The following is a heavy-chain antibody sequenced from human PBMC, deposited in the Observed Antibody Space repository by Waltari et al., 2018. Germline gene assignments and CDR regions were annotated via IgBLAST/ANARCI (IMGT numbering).Heavy chain of an antibody. CDR2: ISDNRSNN. J-gene: IGHJ4*02. CDR3: AREGSSGWSLDY. Sequence: QVQLVESGGGVVQPGRSLRISCAASGFTFSSYAMHWVPHAPGKGLDVVAVISDNRSNNYYADSVHGRFTNARDNSKNALYLQMNSRRAEDTAVYYGAREGSSGWSLDYWRQGTLVTVSS. CDR1: GFTFSSYA. D-gene: IGHD6-19*01. V-gene: IGHV3-30*01.